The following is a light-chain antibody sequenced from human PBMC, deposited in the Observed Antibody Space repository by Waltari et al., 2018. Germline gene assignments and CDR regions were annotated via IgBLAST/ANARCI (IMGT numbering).Light chain of an antibody. CDR1: QSPLKGDGYNY. Sequence: DIEMTQSPLSLPVTPGEPASISCRSSQSPLKGDGYNYLDCYLQKPGQSPQVLTYLASNRASGVPDRLSGSGSATDFTLRISSVEAGDVGIHYCMHTKQSPPNIFGQGTRLEVQ. J-gene: IGKJ5*01. V-gene: IGKV2-28*01. CDR2: LAS. CDR3: MHTKQSPPNI.